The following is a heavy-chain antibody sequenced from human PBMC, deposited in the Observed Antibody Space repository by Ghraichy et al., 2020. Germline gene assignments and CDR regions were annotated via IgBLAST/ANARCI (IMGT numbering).Heavy chain of an antibody. CDR3: ARRIPDRKGMDV. CDR1: GFTFSNYD. J-gene: IGHJ6*02. V-gene: IGHV3-23*01. Sequence: GGSLRLSCAASGFTFSNYDMRWVRQAPVKGLEWVSTVTRNGDTTYADSVRGRFTISRDNSKNTVYLQMSSLRAEDTAVYYCARRIPDRKGMDVWGQGTTVTASS. D-gene: IGHD6-13*01. CDR2: VTRNGDTT.